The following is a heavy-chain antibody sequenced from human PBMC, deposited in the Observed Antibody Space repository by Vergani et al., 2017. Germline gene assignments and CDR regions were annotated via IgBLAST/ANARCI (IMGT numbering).Heavy chain of an antibody. Sequence: QVQLVQSGAEVKKPGSSVKVSCKASGGTFSSYAISWLRQAPGQGLEWMGVLIPIFGTANYAQKFQGRVTITADKSTSTAYMELSRLRSEDTAVYYCASQYSSSFHPPRFDYWGQGTLVTVSS. CDR2: LIPIFGTA. D-gene: IGHD6-13*01. CDR3: ASQYSSSFHPPRFDY. V-gene: IGHV1-69*06. CDR1: GGTFSSYA. J-gene: IGHJ4*02.